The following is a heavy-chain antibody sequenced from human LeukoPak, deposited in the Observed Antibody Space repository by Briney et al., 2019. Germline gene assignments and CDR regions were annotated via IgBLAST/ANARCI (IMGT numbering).Heavy chain of an antibody. Sequence: GGSLRLSCAASGFTFSSYNMYWVRQAPGQGLEWVSSLSGGSDHIYYADPVKGRFTISRDNAKNSLHLQMNSLRAEDTAVYYCARIGSGWYWDYWGQGTLVTVSS. CDR2: LSGGSDHI. CDR3: ARIGSGWYWDY. J-gene: IGHJ4*02. CDR1: GFTFSSYN. D-gene: IGHD6-19*01. V-gene: IGHV3-21*01.